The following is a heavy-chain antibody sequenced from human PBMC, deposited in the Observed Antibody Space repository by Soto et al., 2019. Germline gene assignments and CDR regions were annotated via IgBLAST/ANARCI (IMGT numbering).Heavy chain of an antibody. V-gene: IGHV3-30*18. CDR2: ILHDGRNE. D-gene: IGHD4-4*01. CDR3: AKSRDGYSFYFYYGMDV. CDR1: GFNFSNYN. Sequence: QVQLEESGGGVVQPGRSLRLSCAASGFNFSNYNMHWVRQAPGKGLEWVALILHDGRNEYYADSVKGRFTISRDNSKNTLYLQMKSLRAEDTAVYYCAKSRDGYSFYFYYGMDVWGQGTTVTVSS. J-gene: IGHJ6*02.